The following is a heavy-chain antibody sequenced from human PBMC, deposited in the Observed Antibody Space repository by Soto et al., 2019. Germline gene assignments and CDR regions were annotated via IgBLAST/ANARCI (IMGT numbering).Heavy chain of an antibody. D-gene: IGHD1-26*01. CDR2: IYWDDDK. V-gene: IGHV2-5*02. CDR3: ARRLRQSGTSWDSGAFDI. Sequence: QITLQESAPVLVRPTETLKLTCTYSGFSLSTSGEGVGWVRQSPGKALEWLAVIYWDDDKRYMPPLKNRPSITQDXXRXQXALAMTPMLPMDTGTYYCARRLRQSGTSWDSGAFDIWGHGTAVAVS. J-gene: IGHJ3*02. CDR1: GFSLSTSGEG.